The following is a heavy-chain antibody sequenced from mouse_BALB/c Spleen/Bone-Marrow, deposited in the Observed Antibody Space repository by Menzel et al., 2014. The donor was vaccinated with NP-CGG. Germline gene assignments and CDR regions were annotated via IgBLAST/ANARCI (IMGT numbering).Heavy chain of an antibody. V-gene: IGHV5-15*02. CDR3: ARAGYDGYPWYFDV. CDR2: ISNLAYSI. J-gene: IGHJ1*01. CDR1: GFTFSDYG. Sequence: DVKLVESGGGLVQPGGSRKLSCAAPGFTFSDYGMAWVRQAPGKGPEWVAFISNLAYSIYYADTVTGRFTISRENAKNTLYLEISSLRSEDSAMYYRARAGYDGYPWYFDVWGAGTTVTVSS. D-gene: IGHD2-3*01.